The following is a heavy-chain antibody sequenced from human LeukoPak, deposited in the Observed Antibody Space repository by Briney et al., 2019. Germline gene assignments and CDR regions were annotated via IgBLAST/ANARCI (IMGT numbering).Heavy chain of an antibody. CDR2: INHSGST. Sequence: SETLSLTCAVYGGSFSGYYWSWIRQPPGKGLEWIGEINHSGSTNYNPSLESRVTISVDTSKNQFSLKLSSVTAADTAAYYCARGLSGYSSSWGHWGQGTLVTVSS. J-gene: IGHJ1*01. D-gene: IGHD6-13*01. CDR1: GGSFSGYY. V-gene: IGHV4-34*01. CDR3: ARGLSGYSSSWGH.